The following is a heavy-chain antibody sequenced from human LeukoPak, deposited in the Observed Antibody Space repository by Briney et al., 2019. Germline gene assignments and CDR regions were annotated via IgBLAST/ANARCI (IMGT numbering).Heavy chain of an antibody. CDR1: GGSFSGYY. CDR3: ARANYDYVWGSYRYGVCYFDY. Sequence: SETLSLTCAVYGGSFSGYYWSWIRQPPGKGLEWIGEINHSGSTNYNPSLKSRVTISVDTSKNQFSLKLSSVTAADTAVYYCARANYDYVWGSYRYGVCYFDYWGQGTLVTVSS. D-gene: IGHD3-16*02. J-gene: IGHJ4*02. V-gene: IGHV4-34*01. CDR2: INHSGST.